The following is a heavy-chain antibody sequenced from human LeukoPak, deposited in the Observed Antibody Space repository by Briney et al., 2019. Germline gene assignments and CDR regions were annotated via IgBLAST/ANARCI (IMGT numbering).Heavy chain of an antibody. J-gene: IGHJ3*02. V-gene: IGHV1-3*01. CDR2: INAGNGNT. D-gene: IGHD6-13*01. CDR3: ATAAAADAFDI. CDR1: GYTFTSYA. Sequence: ASVKVSCKASGYTFTSYAMHWVRQAPGQGLEWMGWINAGNGNTKYSQKFQGRVTITRDTSASTAYMELSSLRSDDTAVYYCATAAAADAFDIWGQGTMVTVSS.